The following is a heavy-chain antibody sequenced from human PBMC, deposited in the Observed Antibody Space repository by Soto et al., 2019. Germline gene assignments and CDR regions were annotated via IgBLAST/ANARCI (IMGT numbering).Heavy chain of an antibody. CDR3: ARDDYDGSDYTTNWLDP. D-gene: IGHD3-22*01. V-gene: IGHV4-39*01. Sequence: SETLSLTCTVSGGSISNSRYYWAWIRQPPGKGLEWIGSIYHTGNTYYNPSLRSRVTISVDTSKNQFSLKLTSVTAADTAVYYCARDDYDGSDYTTNWLDPRGQRTLVTFSS. CDR1: GGSISNSRYY. J-gene: IGHJ5*02. CDR2: IYHTGNT.